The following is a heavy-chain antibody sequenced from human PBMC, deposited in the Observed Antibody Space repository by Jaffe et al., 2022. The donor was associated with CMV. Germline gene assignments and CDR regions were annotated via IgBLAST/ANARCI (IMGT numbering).Heavy chain of an antibody. CDR3: AMADTGRNSMTHYTGDF. D-gene: IGHD2-8*02. J-gene: IGHJ4*02. V-gene: IGHV3-7*03. CDR2: MNQDGSAR. Sequence: EVQLVESGGGLVQPGGSLRLSCAASGFTFSSLWMSWVRQAPGKGLEWVAKMNQDGSARDYVDSVKGRFTISRDNAGNSLFLQMNSLRADDTAVYYCAMADTGRNSMTHYTGDFWGQGTLVTVSS. CDR1: GFTFSSLW.